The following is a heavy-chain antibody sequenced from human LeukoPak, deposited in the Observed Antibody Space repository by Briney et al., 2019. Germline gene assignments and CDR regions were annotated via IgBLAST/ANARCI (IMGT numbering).Heavy chain of an antibody. Sequence: ASVKVSCKASGYTFTTYDINWVRQVTGQGLEWTGWMNPNSGNTGYAQKFQGRVTMTRNTSISTAFMELSGLRSEDTAVYFCARRNTAMVAGLDYWGQGSLVTVSS. J-gene: IGHJ4*02. V-gene: IGHV1-8*01. CDR3: ARRNTAMVAGLDY. CDR2: MNPNSGNT. D-gene: IGHD5-18*01. CDR1: GYTFTTYD.